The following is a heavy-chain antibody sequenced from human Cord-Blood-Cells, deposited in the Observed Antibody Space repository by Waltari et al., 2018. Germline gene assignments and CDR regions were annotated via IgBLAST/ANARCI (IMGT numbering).Heavy chain of an antibody. V-gene: IGHV3-74*01. CDR3: ARGLQHSNYQIDY. CDR2: FSSDGVRA. CDR1: GFTFSSHW. Sequence: EVQLVESGGGLVQPGGSLRLSSSASGFTFSSHWLHWVRQVRGKGVVWVSRFSSDGVRASDAYSVKGRFTIARDNAKNTLYLQMTSLRAVDTAVYYCARGLQHSNYQIDYWGQGTLVTVTS. J-gene: IGHJ4*02. D-gene: IGHD4-4*01.